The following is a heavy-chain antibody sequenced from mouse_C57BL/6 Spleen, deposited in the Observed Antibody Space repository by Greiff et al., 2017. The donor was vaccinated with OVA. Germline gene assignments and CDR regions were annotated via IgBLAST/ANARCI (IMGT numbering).Heavy chain of an antibody. CDR3: ARWGDY. Sequence: VKLQESGPELVKPGASVKISCKASGYAFSSSWMNWVKQRPGKGLEWIGRIYPGDGDTNYNGKFKGKATLTADKSSSTAYMQRSSLTSEDSAVYFCARWGDYWGQGTTLTVSS. V-gene: IGHV1-82*01. CDR2: IYPGDGDT. CDR1: GYAFSSSW. J-gene: IGHJ2*01.